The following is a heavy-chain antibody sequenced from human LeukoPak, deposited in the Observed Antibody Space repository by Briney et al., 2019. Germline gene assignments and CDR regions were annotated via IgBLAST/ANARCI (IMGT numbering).Heavy chain of an antibody. D-gene: IGHD2-15*01. CDR2: ISGSGGST. J-gene: IGHJ6*03. Sequence: PGGSLRLSCAASGFTFSSYAMSWVRQAPGKGLEWVSAISGSGGSTYYADSVKGRFTISRDNSKNTLYLQMNSLRAEDTAVYYCARVDCSGGSCYYYYYYMDVWGKGTTVTVSS. CDR1: GFTFSSYA. CDR3: ARVDCSGGSCYYYYYYMDV. V-gene: IGHV3-23*01.